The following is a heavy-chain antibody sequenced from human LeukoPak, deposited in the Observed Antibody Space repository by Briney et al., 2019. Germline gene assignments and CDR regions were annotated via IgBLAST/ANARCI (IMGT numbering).Heavy chain of an antibody. V-gene: IGHV3-23*01. CDR3: AKVGGGWFSTFVY. CDR1: GFTFSSYS. Sequence: PGGSLRLSCAASGFTFSSYSMNWVRQAPGKGLEWVPGISGSGGSTYFPDSVKGRFTISRDNSKNTLYLQMNSLRAEDTAVYYCAKVGGGWFSTFVYWGQGTLVTVSS. D-gene: IGHD6-19*01. CDR2: ISGSGGST. J-gene: IGHJ4*02.